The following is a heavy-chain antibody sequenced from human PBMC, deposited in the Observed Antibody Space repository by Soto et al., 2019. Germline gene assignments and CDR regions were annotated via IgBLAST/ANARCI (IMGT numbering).Heavy chain of an antibody. Sequence: SETLSLTCAVYGGSFSGYYWSWIRQPPGKGLEWIGEINHSGSTNYNPSLKSRVTISVGTSKNQFSLKLSSVTAADTAVYYCARIPRLDDYGDYGIDYWGQGTLVTVSS. CDR1: GGSFSGYY. V-gene: IGHV4-34*01. D-gene: IGHD4-17*01. CDR3: ARIPRLDDYGDYGIDY. J-gene: IGHJ4*02. CDR2: INHSGST.